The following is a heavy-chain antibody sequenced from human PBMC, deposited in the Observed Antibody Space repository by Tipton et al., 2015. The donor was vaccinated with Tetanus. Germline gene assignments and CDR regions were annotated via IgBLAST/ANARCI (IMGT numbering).Heavy chain of an antibody. CDR1: GVSISGYY. D-gene: IGHD5-24*01. CDR2: ISNGTP. V-gene: IGHV4-4*07. CDR3: ARGITDGYNRRFDY. J-gene: IGHJ4*01. Sequence: TLSLTCTVSGVSISGYYWSWIRQPAGKGLEWIGHISNGTPDYSPSLKSRVTLSVDTSKNQFYLELRPVTAADTGVYYCARGITDGYNRRFDYWGRGILVAVSP.